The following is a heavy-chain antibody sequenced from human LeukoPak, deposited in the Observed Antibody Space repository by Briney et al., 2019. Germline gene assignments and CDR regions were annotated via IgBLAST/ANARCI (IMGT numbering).Heavy chain of an antibody. V-gene: IGHV3-7*03. J-gene: IGHJ3*02. CDR2: IKQDGSQK. CDR3: AKGPDAFDI. CDR1: GFTFSSYW. Sequence: GGSLRLSCAASGFTFSSYWMSWVRQAPGKGLEWVANIKQDGSQKYYVDSVKGRFSISRDNAKNSLYLQMNSLRAEDTAVYYCAKGPDAFDIWGQGTMVTVSS.